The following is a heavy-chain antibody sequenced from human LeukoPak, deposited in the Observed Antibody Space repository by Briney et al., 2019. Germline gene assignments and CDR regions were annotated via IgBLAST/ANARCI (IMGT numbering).Heavy chain of an antibody. D-gene: IGHD3-22*01. V-gene: IGHV3-48*04. CDR2: ISSSSSNI. Sequence: GGSLRLSCAASGFTFSSYSMNWVRQAPGKGLEWVSYISSSSSNIYYADSVKGRFTISRDNAKNSLYLQMNSLRAEDTAVYYCARDYYDSSGYSKAGYMDVWGKGTTVTVSS. CDR1: GFTFSSYS. CDR3: ARDYYDSSGYSKAGYMDV. J-gene: IGHJ6*03.